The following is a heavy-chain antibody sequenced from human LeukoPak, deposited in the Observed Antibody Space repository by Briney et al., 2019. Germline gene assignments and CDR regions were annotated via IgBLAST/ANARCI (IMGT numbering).Heavy chain of an antibody. V-gene: IGHV4-34*01. D-gene: IGHD6-13*01. CDR3: ARGRRAAAGKGDY. CDR1: GGSFSGYY. CDR2: INHSGST. Sequence: PSETLSLTCAVYGGSFSGYYWSWIRQPPGKGLEWIGKINHSGSTNYNPSLKSRVTISVDTSKNQFSLKLSSVTAADTAVYYCARGRRAAAGKGDYWGQGTLVTVSS. J-gene: IGHJ4*02.